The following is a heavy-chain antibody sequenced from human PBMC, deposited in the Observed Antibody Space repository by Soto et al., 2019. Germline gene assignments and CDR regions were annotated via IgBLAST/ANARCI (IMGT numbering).Heavy chain of an antibody. CDR3: AKRIGSSSLSAYYYYGMDV. J-gene: IGHJ6*02. CDR1: GFTFSSYA. V-gene: IGHV3-23*01. D-gene: IGHD6-13*01. CDR2: ISGSGGST. Sequence: GGSLRLSCAASGFTFSSYAMSWVRQAPGKGLEWVSAISGSGGSTYYADSVKGRFTISRDNSKNTLYLQMNSLRAEDTAVYYCAKRIGSSSLSAYYYYGMDVWGQGTTVTVSS.